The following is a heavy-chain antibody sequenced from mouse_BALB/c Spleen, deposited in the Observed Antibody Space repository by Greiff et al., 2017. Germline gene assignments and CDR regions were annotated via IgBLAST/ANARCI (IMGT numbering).Heavy chain of an antibody. CDR3: ARGGSAWFAY. J-gene: IGHJ3*01. Sequence: DVHLVESGGGLVQPGGSLRLSCATSGFTFTDYYMSWVRQPPGKALEWLGFIRNKANGYTTEYSASVKGRFTISRDNSQSILYLQMNTLRAEDSATYYCARGGSAWFAYWGQGTLVTVSA. CDR2: IRNKANGYTT. V-gene: IGHV7-3*02. CDR1: GFTFTDYY.